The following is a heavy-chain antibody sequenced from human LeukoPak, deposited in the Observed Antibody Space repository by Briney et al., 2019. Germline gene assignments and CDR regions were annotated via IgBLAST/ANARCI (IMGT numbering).Heavy chain of an antibody. Sequence: PSETLSLTCTVSGYSISSGYYWGWIRQPPGKGLEWIGSIYHSGSTYYNPSLKSRVTISVDTSKNQLSLKLGSVTAADTAVYYCARDLSSGWYDSWGQGTLVTVSS. CDR2: IYHSGST. D-gene: IGHD3-22*01. J-gene: IGHJ5*01. CDR3: ARDLSSGWYDS. V-gene: IGHV4-38-2*02. CDR1: GYSISSGYY.